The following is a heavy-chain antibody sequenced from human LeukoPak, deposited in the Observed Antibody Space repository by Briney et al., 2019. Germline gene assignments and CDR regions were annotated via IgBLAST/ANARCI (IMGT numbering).Heavy chain of an antibody. CDR1: GFTFSSYS. Sequence: GGSLRLSCAASGFTFSSYSMNWVRQAPGKGLEWVSSISSSSSYIYYADSVKGRFTISRGNAKNSLYLQMNSLRAEDTAVYYCARLGIGAFDIWGQGTMVTVSS. J-gene: IGHJ3*02. CDR3: ARLGIGAFDI. V-gene: IGHV3-21*01. D-gene: IGHD7-27*01. CDR2: ISSSSSYI.